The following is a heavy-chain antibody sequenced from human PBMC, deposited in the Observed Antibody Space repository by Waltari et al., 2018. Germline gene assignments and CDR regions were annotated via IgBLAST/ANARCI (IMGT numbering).Heavy chain of an antibody. CDR2: INHSGST. J-gene: IGHJ4*02. Sequence: QVQLQQWGAGLLKPSETLSLTCAVYGGSFSGYYWSWIRQPPGKGLEWIGEINHSGSTNYNPSLKSRVTISVDTSKNQFALKLSSVTAADTAVYYCARERWLVPTPDYWGQGTLVTVSS. D-gene: IGHD6-19*01. CDR3: ARERWLVPTPDY. CDR1: GGSFSGYY. V-gene: IGHV4-34*01.